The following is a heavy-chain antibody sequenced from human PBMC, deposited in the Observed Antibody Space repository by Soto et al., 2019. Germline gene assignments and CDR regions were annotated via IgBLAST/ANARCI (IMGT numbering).Heavy chain of an antibody. CDR3: AMLGGWSGGSSGMDV. CDR2: IRRKGNSYTT. Sequence: EVQLVESGGGLVQPGGSLRLSCAASGLIFSDYHMDWVRQAPGKGLEWVCRIRRKGNSYTTEYAASVKGRFTISRDDSKNSLYLQMNSLKSEDTAVYYCAMLGGWSGGSSGMDVWGEGTTVTVSS. V-gene: IGHV3-72*01. D-gene: IGHD6-19*01. J-gene: IGHJ6*04. CDR1: GLIFSDYH.